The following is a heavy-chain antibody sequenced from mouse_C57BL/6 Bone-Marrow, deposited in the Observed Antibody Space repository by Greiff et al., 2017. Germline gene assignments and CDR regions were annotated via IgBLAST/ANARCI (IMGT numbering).Heavy chain of an antibody. CDR3: TETSNYWYFDV. CDR2: IRLKSDNYAT. D-gene: IGHD6-1*01. Sequence: EVNVVESGGGLVQPGGSMKLSCVASGFTFSNYWMNWVRQSPEKGLEWVAQIRLKSDNYATHYAESVKGRFTISRDDSKSSVYLQMNNLRAEDTGIYYCTETSNYWYFDVWGTGTTVTVSS. CDR1: GFTFSNYW. J-gene: IGHJ1*03. V-gene: IGHV6-3*01.